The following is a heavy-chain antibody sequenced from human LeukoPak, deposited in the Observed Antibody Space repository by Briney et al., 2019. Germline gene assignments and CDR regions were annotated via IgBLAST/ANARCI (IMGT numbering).Heavy chain of an antibody. CDR1: GGSISSGDYY. V-gene: IGHV4-30-4*01. D-gene: IGHD3-10*01. CDR2: IYYSGST. CDR3: AREGITMVRGVR. Sequence: PSETLSLTCTVSGGSISSGDYYWSWIRQPPGKGLEWIGYIYYSGSTYYNPSLKSRVTISVDTSKNQFSLKLSSVTAADTAVYYCAREGITMVRGVRWGQGTLVTVSS. J-gene: IGHJ4*02.